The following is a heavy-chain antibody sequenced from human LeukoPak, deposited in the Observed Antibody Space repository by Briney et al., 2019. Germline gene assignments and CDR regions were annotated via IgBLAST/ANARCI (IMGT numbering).Heavy chain of an antibody. D-gene: IGHD3-3*01. CDR2: IKQDGSEK. J-gene: IGHJ3*02. V-gene: IGHV3-7*01. Sequence: GGSLRLSCAASGFTFSSYWMSWVRQAPGKGLEWVANIKQDGSEKYYVDSVKGRFTISRDNAKNSLYLQMNSPRAEDTAVYYCARDRPSYYDFWSALSQERDDAFDIWGQGTMVTVSS. CDR3: ARDRPSYYDFWSALSQERDDAFDI. CDR1: GFTFSSYW.